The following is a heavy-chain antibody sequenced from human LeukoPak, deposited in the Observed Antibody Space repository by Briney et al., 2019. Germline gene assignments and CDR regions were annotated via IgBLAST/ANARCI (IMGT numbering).Heavy chain of an antibody. V-gene: IGHV1-18*01. CDR3: ARGDFWSGYSGYYFDY. D-gene: IGHD3-3*01. CDR2: ISPYNGNT. CDR1: GYTFTSYD. J-gene: IGHJ4*02. Sequence: GASVKVSCKASGYTFTSYDISWVRQAPGQGLEWMGWISPYNGNTNYAQTLQGRVTMTTDTSTSTAYMELRSLRSDDTAVYYCARGDFWSGYSGYYFDYWGQGTLVTVSS.